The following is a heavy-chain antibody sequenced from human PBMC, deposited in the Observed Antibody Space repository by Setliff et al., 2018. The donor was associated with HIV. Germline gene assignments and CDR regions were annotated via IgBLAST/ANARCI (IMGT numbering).Heavy chain of an antibody. D-gene: IGHD2-21*02. Sequence: HPGGSLRLSCTASGFTFGDYAMSWVRQAPGKGLEWVGFIRSKAYGGTTEYAASVKGRFTISRDNSKSIAYLQMNSLKTEDTAVYYCTRPNGGNSAGYYYFYYMDVWGKGTTVTVSS. V-gene: IGHV3-49*04. CDR2: IRSKAYGGTT. CDR1: GFTFGDYA. CDR3: TRPNGGNSAGYYYFYYMDV. J-gene: IGHJ6*03.